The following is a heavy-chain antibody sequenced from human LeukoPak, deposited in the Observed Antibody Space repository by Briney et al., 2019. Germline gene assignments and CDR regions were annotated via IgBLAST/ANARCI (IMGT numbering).Heavy chain of an antibody. CDR2: VYSSGDT. V-gene: IGHV4-4*07. J-gene: IGHJ3*02. CDR1: GAFISNHH. Sequence: SETLSLTCSVSGAFISNHHWSWIRQPAGKGLEWIGRVYSSGDTTYNPSLKSRVTISVDTSKNQFSLKLSSVTAADTAVYYCARRWADYDFWSGYFAFDIWGQGTMVTVSS. CDR3: ARRWADYDFWSGYFAFDI. D-gene: IGHD3-3*01.